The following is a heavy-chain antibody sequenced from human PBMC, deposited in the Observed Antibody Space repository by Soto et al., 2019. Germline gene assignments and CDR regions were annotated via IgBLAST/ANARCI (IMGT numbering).Heavy chain of an antibody. D-gene: IGHD3-3*01. V-gene: IGHV3-11*01. Sequence: GGSLRLSCAASGFTFSDYYMSWIRQAPGKGLEWVSYISSSGSTIYYADSVKGRFTISRANAKNSLYLQMNSLRAEDTAVYYCARNPTPFDFWSGYNYYYYYMDVWGKGTTVTVSS. CDR1: GFTFSDYY. CDR2: ISSSGSTI. J-gene: IGHJ6*03. CDR3: ARNPTPFDFWSGYNYYYYYMDV.